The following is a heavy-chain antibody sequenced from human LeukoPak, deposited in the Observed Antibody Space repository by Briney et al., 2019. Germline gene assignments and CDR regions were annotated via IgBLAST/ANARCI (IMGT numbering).Heavy chain of an antibody. D-gene: IGHD4-17*01. CDR2: INHSGST. J-gene: IGHJ4*02. CDR3: ARRGVTTLSR. Sequence: PSETLSLTCPVSGGSISSHYWSWIRQPPGKRVEWIGEINHSGSTNYNPSLKSRVTISVDTSKNQFSLKLSSVTAADTAVYYCARRGVTTLSRWGQGTLVTASS. CDR1: GGSISSHY. V-gene: IGHV4-34*01.